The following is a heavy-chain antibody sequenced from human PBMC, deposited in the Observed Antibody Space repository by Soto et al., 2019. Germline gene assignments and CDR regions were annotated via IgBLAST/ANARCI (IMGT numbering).Heavy chain of an antibody. CDR1: GFTFSSYT. J-gene: IGHJ3*02. V-gene: IGHV3-30-3*01. D-gene: IGHD5-18*01. CDR3: ARDTGVIGYSYGSNSFDI. CDR2: ISYDGSNK. Sequence: PGGSLRLSCAASGFTFSSYTMHWVRQAPGKGLEWVAVISYDGSNKYYADSVKGRFTISRDNSKNTLYLQMNSLRAEDTAVYYCARDTGVIGYSYGSNSFDIWGQGTMVTVSS.